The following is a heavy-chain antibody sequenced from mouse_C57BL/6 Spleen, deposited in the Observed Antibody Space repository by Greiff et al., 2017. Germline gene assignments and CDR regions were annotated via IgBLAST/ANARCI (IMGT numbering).Heavy chain of an antibody. V-gene: IGHV5-12*01. CDR3: ARQGVDGYPAVGFDV. D-gene: IGHD2-3*01. CDR1: GFTFSDYY. J-gene: IGHJ1*03. Sequence: EVQLQESGGGLVQPGGSLKLSCAASGFTFSDYYMYWVRQTPEKRLEWVAYISNGGGSTYYPDTVKGRFTISRDNAKNTLYLQMSRLKSEDTAMYYCARQGVDGYPAVGFDVWGTGTTVTVSS. CDR2: ISNGGGST.